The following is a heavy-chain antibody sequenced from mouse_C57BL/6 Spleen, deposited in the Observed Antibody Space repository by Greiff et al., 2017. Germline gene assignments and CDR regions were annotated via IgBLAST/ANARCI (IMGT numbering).Heavy chain of an antibody. D-gene: IGHD2-4*01. V-gene: IGHV1-66*01. CDR3: ARGDYDEAWFAY. Sequence: VQLQESGPELVKPGASVKISCKASGYSFTSYYIHWVKQRPGQGLEWIGWIYPGSGNTKYNEKFKGKATLTADTSSSTAYMQLSSLTSEDSAVYYCARGDYDEAWFAYWGQGTLVTVSA. CDR2: IYPGSGNT. J-gene: IGHJ3*01. CDR1: GYSFTSYY.